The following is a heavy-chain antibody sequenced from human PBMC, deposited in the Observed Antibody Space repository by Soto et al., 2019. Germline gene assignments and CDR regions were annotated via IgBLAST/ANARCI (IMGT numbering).Heavy chain of an antibody. V-gene: IGHV3-30-3*01. CDR2: ISYDGSNK. CDR3: ARDLGVAYCGGDCYSDWFDP. D-gene: IGHD2-21*02. Sequence: PGGSLRLSCAASGFTFSSYAMHWVRQAPGKGLEWVAVISYDGSNKYYADSVKGRFTISRDNSKNTLYLQMNSLRAEDTAVYYCARDLGVAYCGGDCYSDWFDPWGQGTLVTVSS. J-gene: IGHJ5*02. CDR1: GFTFSSYA.